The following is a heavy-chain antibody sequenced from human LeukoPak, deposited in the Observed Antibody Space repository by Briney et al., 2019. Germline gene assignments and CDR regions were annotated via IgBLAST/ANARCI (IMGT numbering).Heavy chain of an antibody. J-gene: IGHJ4*02. Sequence: PGGSLRLSCAASGFTFSDYYMSWSRQAPGKGLEWVSYISSSGSTIYYADSVKGRFTISRDNAKNSLYLQMNSLRAEDTAVYYCARDGISGSYTLFDYWGQGTLVTVSS. CDR2: ISSSGSTI. D-gene: IGHD3-10*01. V-gene: IGHV3-11*01. CDR1: GFTFSDYY. CDR3: ARDGISGSYTLFDY.